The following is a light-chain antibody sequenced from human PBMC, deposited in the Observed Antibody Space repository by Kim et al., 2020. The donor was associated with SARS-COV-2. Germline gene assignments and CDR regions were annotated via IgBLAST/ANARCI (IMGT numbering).Light chain of an antibody. Sequence: SVKLTCILNRGHSTYAIAWHQQQPEKGPRFWMKLNSDGSHRRGDGIPHRFSGSSSGTERYLTISSVQAEDEADYYCQTWDTAIRVFGGGTQLTVL. J-gene: IGLJ3*02. CDR2: LNSDGSH. CDR3: QTWDTAIRV. V-gene: IGLV4-69*01. CDR1: RGHSTYA.